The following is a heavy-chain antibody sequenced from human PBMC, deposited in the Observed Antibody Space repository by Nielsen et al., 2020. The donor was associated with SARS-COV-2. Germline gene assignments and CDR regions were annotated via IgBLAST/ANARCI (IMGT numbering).Heavy chain of an antibody. D-gene: IGHD7-27*01. V-gene: IGHV3-30*01. Sequence: DSVKCRFTISRDNSKNTLYLQINSLRAEDTAVYYCARGNGWGSYFDYWGQGTLVTVSS. CDR3: ARGNGWGSYFDY. J-gene: IGHJ4*02.